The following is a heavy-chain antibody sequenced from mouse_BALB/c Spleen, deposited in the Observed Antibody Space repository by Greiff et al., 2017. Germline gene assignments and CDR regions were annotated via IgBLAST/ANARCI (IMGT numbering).Heavy chain of an antibody. CDR1: GFTFSSYA. V-gene: IGHV5-6-5*01. J-gene: IGHJ4*01. CDR2: ISSGGST. CDR3: ARAYYGSSYYAMDY. D-gene: IGHD1-1*01. Sequence: EVKLMESGGGLVKPGGSLKLSCAASGFTFSSYAMSWVRQTPEKRLEWVASISSGGSTYYPDSVKGRFTISRDNARNILYLQMSSLRSEDTAMYYCARAYYGSSYYAMDYWGQGTSVTVSS.